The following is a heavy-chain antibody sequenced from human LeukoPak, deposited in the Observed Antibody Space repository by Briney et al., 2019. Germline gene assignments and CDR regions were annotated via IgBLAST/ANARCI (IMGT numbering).Heavy chain of an antibody. J-gene: IGHJ4*02. Sequence: GGSLRLSCAASGFTFSSYWMSWVRQAPGKGLEWVANIKQDGSEKYYVDSVKGRFTISRDNAKNSLYLQMNSLRAEDTAVYYCARETYYDFWSGYPNFDYWGQGTLVTVSS. CDR2: IKQDGSEK. CDR1: GFTFSSYW. CDR3: ARETYYDFWSGYPNFDY. V-gene: IGHV3-7*01. D-gene: IGHD3-3*01.